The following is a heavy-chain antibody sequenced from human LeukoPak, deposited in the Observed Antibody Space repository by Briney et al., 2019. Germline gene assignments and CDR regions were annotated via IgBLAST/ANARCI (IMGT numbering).Heavy chain of an antibody. CDR2: IKQDGSEK. Sequence: AGGSLRLSCVASGFTFRTYWMSWVRQAPGKGLEWVANIKQDGSEKYLDSVKGRFTISRDNSKNTLYLQMNSLRAEDTAVYYCAKDPTGYSSSWYDLWGQGTLVTVSS. CDR1: GFTFRTYW. V-gene: IGHV3-7*03. J-gene: IGHJ5*02. D-gene: IGHD6-13*01. CDR3: AKDPTGYSSSWYDL.